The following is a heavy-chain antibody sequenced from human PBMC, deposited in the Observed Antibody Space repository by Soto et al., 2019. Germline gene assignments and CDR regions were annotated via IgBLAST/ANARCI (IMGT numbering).Heavy chain of an antibody. CDR3: AMGIAGRVAY. J-gene: IGHJ4*02. V-gene: IGHV2-5*02. CDR2: IYWDHDK. CDR1: GFSLSTSGMG. Sequence: QITLKESGPTLVKPTQTLTLTCTFSGFSLSTSGMGVGWIRQPPGKALEWLALIYWDHDKRYSPSLKNRLTTTKNTTNIQVILIMSNMGPVDRGTYYWAMGIAGRVAYWDQGTLDTISS. D-gene: IGHD2-15*01.